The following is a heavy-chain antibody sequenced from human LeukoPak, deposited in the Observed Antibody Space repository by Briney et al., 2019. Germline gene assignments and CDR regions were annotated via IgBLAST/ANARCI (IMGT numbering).Heavy chain of an antibody. CDR1: GGSISSYY. J-gene: IGHJ4*02. CDR3: ARGRIAVAGSFDY. V-gene: IGHV4-59*01. D-gene: IGHD6-19*01. Sequence: SETLSLTCTVSGGSISSYYWSWIRQPPGKGQEWIGYIYYSGSTNYNPSLKSRVTISVDTSKNQFSLKLSSVTAADTAVYYCARGRIAVAGSFDYWGQGTLVTVSS. CDR2: IYYSGST.